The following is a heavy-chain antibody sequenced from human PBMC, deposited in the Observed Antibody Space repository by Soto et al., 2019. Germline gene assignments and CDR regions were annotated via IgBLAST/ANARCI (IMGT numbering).Heavy chain of an antibody. D-gene: IGHD3-22*01. CDR3: ADYYYDSRFHGGYFDY. J-gene: IGHJ4*02. V-gene: IGHV1-69*13. Sequence: GASVKVSCKASGGTFSSYAISWVRQAPGQGREWMGGIIPIFGTANYAQKFQGRVTITADESTSTAYMELSSLRSEDTAVYYCADYYYDSRFHGGYFDYWGQGXLVTVYS. CDR1: GGTFSSYA. CDR2: IIPIFGTA.